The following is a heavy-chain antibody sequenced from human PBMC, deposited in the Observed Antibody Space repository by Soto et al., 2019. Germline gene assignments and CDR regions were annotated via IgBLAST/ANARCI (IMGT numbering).Heavy chain of an antibody. CDR2: IHTAKGNT. D-gene: IGHD2-15*01. J-gene: IGHJ6*02. Sequence: QVQLVQSATEVKKPGASVKISCKASGYTFTNNVIHWLRQAPGQTLERMGWIHTAKGNTKYSQKLEDRVTLSRDTAASTAFMELNSLRSDDTAVYYCAKDHWDCSGGGCYPQQKYFFAMDVWGQGTTVTVSS. V-gene: IGHV1-3*04. CDR1: GYTFTNNV. CDR3: AKDHWDCSGGGCYPQQKYFFAMDV.